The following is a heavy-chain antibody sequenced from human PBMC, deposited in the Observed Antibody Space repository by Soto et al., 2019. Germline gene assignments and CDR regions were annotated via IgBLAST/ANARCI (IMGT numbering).Heavy chain of an antibody. J-gene: IGHJ4*02. CDR1: GFTFDDYA. CDR3: AKALLRYFDWYFDY. V-gene: IGHV3-9*01. Sequence: EVQLVESGGGLVQPGRSLRLSCAASGFTFDDYAMHWVRQAPGKGLEWVSGISWNSGSIGYADSVKGRFTISRDNAKNSLYLQMNSLRAEDTALHYCAKALLRYFDWYFDYWGQGTLVTVSS. CDR2: ISWNSGSI. D-gene: IGHD3-9*01.